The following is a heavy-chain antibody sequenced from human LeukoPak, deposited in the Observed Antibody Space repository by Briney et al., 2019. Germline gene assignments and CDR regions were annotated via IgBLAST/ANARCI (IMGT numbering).Heavy chain of an antibody. D-gene: IGHD3-10*01. CDR2: IYHSGST. CDR3: ARDLDYYASGSYCGWFDP. Sequence: SETLSLTCTVSGYSISSGHYWGWIRQPPGKGLEWIGSIYHSGSTYYNPSLKSRVTISVDTSKNQFSLKLNSVTAADTAVYYCARDLDYYASGSYCGWFDPWGQGTLVTVSS. CDR1: GYSISSGHY. J-gene: IGHJ5*02. V-gene: IGHV4-38-2*02.